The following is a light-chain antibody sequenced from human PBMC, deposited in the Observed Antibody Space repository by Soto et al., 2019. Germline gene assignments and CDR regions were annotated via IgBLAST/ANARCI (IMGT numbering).Light chain of an antibody. CDR2: AAS. Sequence: AIRMTQSPSSLSASTGDRVTITCRASQGISSYLAWYQQKPGKAPKLLIYAASTLQSGVPSRFSGSGSGTDFTLTISCLQSEDFATYYCQQYYSYPRTFGQGTXV. CDR3: QQYYSYPRT. J-gene: IGKJ1*01. CDR1: QGISSY. V-gene: IGKV1-8*01.